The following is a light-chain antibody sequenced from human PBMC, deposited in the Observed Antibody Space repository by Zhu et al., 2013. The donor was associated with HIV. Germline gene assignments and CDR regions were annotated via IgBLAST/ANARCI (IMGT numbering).Light chain of an antibody. V-gene: IGKV3-20*01. CDR2: GAS. CDR1: QSVTGNN. CDR3: QQYGSSPPHT. Sequence: VLTQSPATVPLSPGERATLSCRASQSVTGNNLAWYQQKPGQAPTLLIYGASRRVPGIPDRFSGSGSGTDFTLTISRLEPEDFAVYSCQQYGSSPPHTFGPGDRSWRSN. J-gene: IGKJ2*01.